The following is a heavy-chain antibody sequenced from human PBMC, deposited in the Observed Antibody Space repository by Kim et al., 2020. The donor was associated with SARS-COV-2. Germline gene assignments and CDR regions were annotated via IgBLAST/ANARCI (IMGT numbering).Heavy chain of an antibody. CDR2: ISWNSGSI. J-gene: IGHJ3*02. CDR3: AKGSIAAAGTRRVAFDI. V-gene: IGHV3-9*01. D-gene: IGHD6-13*01. CDR1: GFTFDDYA. Sequence: GGSLRLSCAASGFTFDDYAMHWVRQAPGKGLEWVSGISWNSGSIGYADSVKGRFTISRDNAKNSLYLQMNSLRAEDTALYYCAKGSIAAAGTRRVAFDI.